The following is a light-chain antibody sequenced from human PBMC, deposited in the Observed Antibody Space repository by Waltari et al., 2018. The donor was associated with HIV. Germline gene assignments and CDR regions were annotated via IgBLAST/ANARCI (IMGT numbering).Light chain of an antibody. CDR3: AAWDDRLQAFV. CDR2: SDD. V-gene: IGLV1-36*01. J-gene: IGLJ1*01. Sequence: QSVLTQPPSVSAAPGQRVTIFCPGGSSNIGTYAVSWYQYVPVQAAEFVMYSDDTSSSGVSARFSASKSCTSASLSISGLQSEEESDFYCAAWDDRLQAFVFGPGTKVSVL. CDR1: SSNIGTYA.